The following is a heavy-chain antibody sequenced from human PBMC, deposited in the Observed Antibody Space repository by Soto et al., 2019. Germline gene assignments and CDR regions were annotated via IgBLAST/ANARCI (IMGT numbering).Heavy chain of an antibody. J-gene: IGHJ5*02. CDR2: IYYSGST. D-gene: IGHD4-17*01. CDR1: GGSISSGDYY. CDR3: ARALPDYGGNSGFGP. Sequence: PSETLSLTCTVSGGSISSGDYYWSWIRQPPGKGLEWIGYIYYSGSTYYNPSLKSRVTISVDTSKNQFSLKLSSVTAADTAVYYCARALPDYGGNSGFGPWGQGTLVTVSS. V-gene: IGHV4-30-4*01.